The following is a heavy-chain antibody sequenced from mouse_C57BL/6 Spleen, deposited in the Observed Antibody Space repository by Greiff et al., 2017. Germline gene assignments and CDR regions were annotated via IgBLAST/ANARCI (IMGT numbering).Heavy chain of an antibody. D-gene: IGHD1-1*01. CDR3: AREYYGSFFDY. J-gene: IGHJ2*01. Sequence: VQLQQSGPELVKPGASVKISCKASGYTFTDYYMNWVKQSHGKSLEWIGNINPNNGGTSYNQKFKGKATLTVDKSSSTAYMELRSLTSEDSAVYYCAREYYGSFFDYWGQGTTLTVSS. CDR2: INPNNGGT. CDR1: GYTFTDYY. V-gene: IGHV1-26*01.